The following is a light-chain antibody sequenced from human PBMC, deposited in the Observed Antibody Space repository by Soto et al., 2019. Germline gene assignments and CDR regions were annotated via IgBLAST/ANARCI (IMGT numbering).Light chain of an antibody. V-gene: IGKV3-20*01. J-gene: IGKJ1*01. CDR1: QSVSSSY. CDR3: QQYGSSPWT. Sequence: EIVLTQSPVTLSLSPGERATPSCRASQSVSSSYLAWYQQKPGQAPRLLIYGASSRATGIPDRSSGSGSGTDFTLTISRLEPEDFAVYYCQQYGSSPWTFGQGTKVDI. CDR2: GAS.